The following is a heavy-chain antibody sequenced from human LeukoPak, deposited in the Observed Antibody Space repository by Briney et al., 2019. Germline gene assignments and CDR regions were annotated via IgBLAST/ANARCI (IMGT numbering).Heavy chain of an antibody. CDR3: VGDFDY. CDR1: GLTFSGYD. J-gene: IGHJ4*02. Sequence: PGGSLRLSCAVSGLTFSGYDMDWVRRAPRKGLEWVSFIRYDGSREFYADSVEGRFTISRDNSKDTLYLQMNSLRPEDTAVYYCVGDFDYWGQGTLVTVSS. CDR2: IRYDGSRE. V-gene: IGHV3-30*02.